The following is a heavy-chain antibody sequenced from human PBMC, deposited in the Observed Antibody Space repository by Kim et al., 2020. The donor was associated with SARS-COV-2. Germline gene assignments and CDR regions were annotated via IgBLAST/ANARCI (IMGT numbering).Heavy chain of an antibody. Sequence: SETLSLTCTVSGGSVTSSSSYWGWIRQPPGKGLDWIGQIAYSVSTKYNPSLNSQPSLSVSTSKNQFSLKFKSLTAPDSAMDACARVFPFPLYF. CDR1: GGSVTSSSSY. J-gene: IGHJ1*01. CDR3: ARVFPFPLYF. D-gene: IGHD2-21*01. V-gene: IGHV4-61*01. CDR2: IAYSVST.